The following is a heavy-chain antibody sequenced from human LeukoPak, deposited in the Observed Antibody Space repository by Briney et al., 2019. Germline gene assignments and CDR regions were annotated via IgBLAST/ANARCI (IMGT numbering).Heavy chain of an antibody. CDR1: GYTFTSYA. Sequence: ASVKVSCKASGYTFTSYAMNWVRQAPGRGLEWMGWINTNTGNPTYAQGFTGRFVFSLDTSVSTAYYCARDFYDSSGYPYYFDFCGQGTLVTVSS. CDR2: INTNTGNP. D-gene: IGHD3-22*01. CDR3: DF. J-gene: IGHJ4*02. V-gene: IGHV7-4-1*01.